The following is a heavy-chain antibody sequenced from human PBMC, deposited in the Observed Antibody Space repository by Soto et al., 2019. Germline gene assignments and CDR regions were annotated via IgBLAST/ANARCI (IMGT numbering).Heavy chain of an antibody. CDR2: INPSGGST. J-gene: IGHJ6*04. CDR1: GYTFTSYY. D-gene: IGHD2-2*01. CDR3: ARDMKDIVVVPSSLAYYYNDMYI. Sequence: AAVEVSCKASGYTFTSYYMHWVRQAPGQGLEWMGIINPSGGSTSYAQKFQGRVTMTRDTSTSTVYMELSSLRSDDTAVYYCARDMKDIVVVPSSLAYYYNDMYIPGIHTTVPISA. V-gene: IGHV1-46*01.